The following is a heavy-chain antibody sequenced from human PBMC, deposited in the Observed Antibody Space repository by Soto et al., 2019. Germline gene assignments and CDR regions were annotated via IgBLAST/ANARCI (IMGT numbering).Heavy chain of an antibody. CDR1: GFTFSSYW. J-gene: IGHJ6*02. V-gene: IGHV3-7*05. Sequence: EVQLVESGGDLVQPGGSLRLSCAASGFTFSSYWMSWVRQAPGKGLEWVANIKQDGNERHYVDSVKGRFTISRDNGRNSLYLQMNSLRAEDTAVYYCAKVLTRPFSYGMDVWGQGTTVIVSS. D-gene: IGHD3-10*01. CDR2: IKQDGNER. CDR3: AKVLTRPFSYGMDV.